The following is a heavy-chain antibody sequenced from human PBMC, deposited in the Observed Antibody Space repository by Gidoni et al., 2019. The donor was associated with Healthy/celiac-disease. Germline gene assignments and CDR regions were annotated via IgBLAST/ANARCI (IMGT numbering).Heavy chain of an antibody. CDR3: AKAYDFWSGYPESGMDV. J-gene: IGHJ6*02. D-gene: IGHD3-3*01. CDR2: MSGNSGSI. V-gene: IGHV3-9*01. Sequence: EVQLVESGGGLVQPGRSLRLSCAASGFTFDDYAMHLVRPAQGKGLACVSSMSGNSGSIGYADSVKGRFTISRDNAKNSLYLQMNSLRAEDTALYYCAKAYDFWSGYPESGMDVWGQGTTVTVSS. CDR1: GFTFDDYA.